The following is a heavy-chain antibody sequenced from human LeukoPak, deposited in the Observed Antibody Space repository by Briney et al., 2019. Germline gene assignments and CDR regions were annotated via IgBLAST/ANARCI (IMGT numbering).Heavy chain of an antibody. Sequence: KPSETLSLTCTVSGGFVRSNDYYWNWIRQPPGKGLEWIGYIYFSGSTNYNPSLKSRVTISVDTSKNQFSLKLSSVTAADTAVYYCARNYYANRGFDYWGQGTLVTVSS. CDR3: ARNYYANRGFDY. D-gene: IGHD3-10*01. CDR1: GGFVRSNDYY. CDR2: IYFSGST. J-gene: IGHJ4*02. V-gene: IGHV4-61*08.